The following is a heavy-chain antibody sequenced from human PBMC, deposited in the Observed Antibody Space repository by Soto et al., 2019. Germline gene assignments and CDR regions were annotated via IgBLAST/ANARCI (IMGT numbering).Heavy chain of an antibody. CDR2: IGPYNGNT. CDR3: ARCYCCVGSCYTCWHFDL. CDR1: GYTFNNYG. D-gene: IGHD2-15*01. Sequence: ASVKVSCKASGYTFNNYGISWVRQAPGQGLEWMGWIGPYNGNTDHAQNFQGRVTMTTDTSTNTAYMELRSLRSDDTALYYCARCYCCVGSCYTCWHFDLWGRGTLVNVSS. V-gene: IGHV1-18*01. J-gene: IGHJ2*01.